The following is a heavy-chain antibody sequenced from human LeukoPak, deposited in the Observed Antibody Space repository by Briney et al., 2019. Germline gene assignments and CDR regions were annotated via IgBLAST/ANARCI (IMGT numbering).Heavy chain of an antibody. V-gene: IGHV4-39*01. CDR2: IFYSGST. CDR1: SGSISTSNYY. CDR3: ARHKGPHIARIVLRNNWFDS. Sequence: PSETLSLTCTVSSGSISTSNYYWGWVRQPPGKALEWIGNIFYSGSTYYSPSLKSRVIISADASKNRFSLRLNSLIATDTALYYCARHKGPHIARIVLRNNWFDSWGQGILVIVSS. D-gene: IGHD3-22*01. J-gene: IGHJ5*01.